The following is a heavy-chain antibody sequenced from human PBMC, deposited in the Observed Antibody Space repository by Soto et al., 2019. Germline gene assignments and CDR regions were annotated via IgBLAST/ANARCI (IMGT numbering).Heavy chain of an antibody. CDR2: INPSGGST. CDR3: ARGTSIGVPAAMSRSWFDP. V-gene: IGHV1-46*01. D-gene: IGHD2-2*01. Sequence: ASVKVSCKASGGTFTSYYMHWVRQAPGQGLDWMGIINPSGGSTSYAQKFQGRVTMTRDTSTSTVYMELSSLRSEDTAVYYCARGTSIGVPAAMSRSWFDPWGQGTLVTVSS. J-gene: IGHJ5*02. CDR1: GGTFTSYY.